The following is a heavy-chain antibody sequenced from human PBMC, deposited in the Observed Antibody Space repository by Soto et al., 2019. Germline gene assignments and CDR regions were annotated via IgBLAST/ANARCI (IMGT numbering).Heavy chain of an antibody. CDR3: AREDGIAGGTSAFDY. CDR2: INGRSNYK. CDR1: GFTFSTYT. Sequence: PGGSLRLSCASSGFTFSTYTMNWDRQAPGKGLEWVSSINGRSNYKYYTDSVKGRFTISRDNAKNPLYLQMNRLRAEDTAVYYCAREDGIAGGTSAFDYWGLGNLVTVSS. V-gene: IGHV3-21*01. D-gene: IGHD1-26*01. J-gene: IGHJ4*02.